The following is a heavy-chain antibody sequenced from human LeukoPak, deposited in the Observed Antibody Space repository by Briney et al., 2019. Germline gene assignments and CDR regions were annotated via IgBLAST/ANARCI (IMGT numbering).Heavy chain of an antibody. D-gene: IGHD6-6*01. CDR1: GFTLRNYW. CDR2: ISGDGSVT. CDR3: ARYSSSSGGASYYLDY. J-gene: IGHJ4*01. V-gene: IGHV3-74*01. Sequence: GGSLRFSCAASGFTLRNYWMHWVRQVPGKRLVWVSRISGDGSVTNYADSVKGRFTISRDNAKNTLFLQINSLRAEDTAVYYCARYSSSSGGASYYLDYWGHGTLVTVSS.